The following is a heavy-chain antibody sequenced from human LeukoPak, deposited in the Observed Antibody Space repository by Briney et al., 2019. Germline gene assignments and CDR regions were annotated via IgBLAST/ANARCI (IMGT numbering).Heavy chain of an antibody. Sequence: ASVKVSCKASGYTFTTSGINWVRQAPGQGLEWMGCINVYNGNTNYAQKFQGRITMTRDTSTSTAYMELRSLKSDDTAVYYCARGLVVPAAMGEFDYWGQGTLIAVSS. J-gene: IGHJ4*02. CDR3: ARGLVVPAAMGEFDY. D-gene: IGHD2-2*01. V-gene: IGHV1-18*01. CDR2: INVYNGNT. CDR1: GYTFTTSG.